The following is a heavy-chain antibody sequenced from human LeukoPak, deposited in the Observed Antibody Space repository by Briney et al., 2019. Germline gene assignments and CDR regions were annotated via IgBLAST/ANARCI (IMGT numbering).Heavy chain of an antibody. Sequence: PGRSLRLSCAASGFTFGNYGMSWVRQAPGKGLEWVSGINWNGGSTGYADSVEGRFTVSRDNAKNSQYLQMNSLRVEDTAVYYCVRDSLVGYGHRYFDCWGQGTLVTVSS. D-gene: IGHD5-18*01. CDR3: VRDSLVGYGHRYFDC. V-gene: IGHV3-20*04. CDR1: GFTFGNYG. J-gene: IGHJ4*02. CDR2: INWNGGST.